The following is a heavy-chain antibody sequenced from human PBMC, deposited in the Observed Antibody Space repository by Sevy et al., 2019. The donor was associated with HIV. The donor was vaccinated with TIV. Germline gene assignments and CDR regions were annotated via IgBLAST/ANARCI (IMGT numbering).Heavy chain of an antibody. Sequence: GESLKISCKGSGYSFTSYWISWVRQMPGKGLEWMGRIDPSDSYTNYSPSFQGHVTISAAKPISTAYLQWSSLKASDTAMYYCAGHYHCSSTSCYYYYGMDVWGQGTTVTVSS. CDR1: GYSFTSYW. CDR2: IDPSDSYT. D-gene: IGHD2-2*01. J-gene: IGHJ6*02. CDR3: AGHYHCSSTSCYYYYGMDV. V-gene: IGHV5-10-1*01.